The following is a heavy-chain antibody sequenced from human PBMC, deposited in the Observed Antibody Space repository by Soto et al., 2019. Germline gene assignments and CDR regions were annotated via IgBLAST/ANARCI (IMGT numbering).Heavy chain of an antibody. CDR3: ARDYGSGMDC. D-gene: IGHD3-10*01. V-gene: IGHV3-33*01. J-gene: IGHJ4*02. Sequence: QVQLVESGGGVVQPGRSLRLSCAASGLTFSSYGMHWVRQAPGKGLEWVAIIWYDGSNQYYGDSVKGRFTISRDNSKNTLYLQMNNLRAEDTPVYYCARDYGSGMDCWGQGTLVTVSS. CDR1: GLTFSSYG. CDR2: IWYDGSNQ.